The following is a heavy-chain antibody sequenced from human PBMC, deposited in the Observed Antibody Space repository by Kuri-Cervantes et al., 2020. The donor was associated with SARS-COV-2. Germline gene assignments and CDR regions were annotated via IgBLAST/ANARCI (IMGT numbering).Heavy chain of an antibody. Sequence: GGSLRLSCAASGFTFSSYSMNWVRQAPGKGLEWVSAISGGGGSTYYADSGKGRFTISRDNSKNTLYLQMNSLRAEDTAVYYCAADNLSVGYWGQGTLVTVSS. J-gene: IGHJ4*02. V-gene: IGHV3-23*01. CDR1: GFTFSSYS. CDR3: AADNLSVGY. D-gene: IGHD4-23*01. CDR2: ISGGGGST.